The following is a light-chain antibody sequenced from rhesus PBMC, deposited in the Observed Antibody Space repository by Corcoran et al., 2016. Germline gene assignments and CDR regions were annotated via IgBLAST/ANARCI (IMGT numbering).Light chain of an antibody. J-gene: IGKJ4*01. V-gene: IGKV1-25*01. CDR2: EAS. Sequence: DIQMTQSPSSLSASVGDRVTITFRASQGITNDLAWYQQKPGETPKLLIYEASSLQSGIPSRFSGSGSGTDFTLTISSLQSEDFATYYFQHYYSIPLTFGGGTKVEIK. CDR3: QHYYSIPLT. CDR1: QGITND.